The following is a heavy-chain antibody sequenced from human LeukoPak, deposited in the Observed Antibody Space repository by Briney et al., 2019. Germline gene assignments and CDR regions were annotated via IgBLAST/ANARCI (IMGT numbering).Heavy chain of an antibody. D-gene: IGHD3/OR15-3a*01. CDR1: GGTFSSYA. CDR3: ATARQYDDFAGYPWYYGLDV. J-gene: IGHJ6*02. CDR2: IIPILSIT. V-gene: IGHV1-69*04. Sequence: ASVKVSCKASGGTFSSYAISWVRQAPGQGLEWMGRIIPILSITNYAQRFQGRVTITADKSTSTAYMELSSLTSDDTAVYYCATARQYDDFAGYPWYYGLDVWGQGTTVTVSS.